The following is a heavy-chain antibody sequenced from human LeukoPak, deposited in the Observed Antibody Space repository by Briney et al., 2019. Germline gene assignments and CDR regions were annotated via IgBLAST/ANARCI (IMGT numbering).Heavy chain of an antibody. CDR3: ARVFGRQLPDY. J-gene: IGHJ4*02. D-gene: IGHD3-16*01. CDR1: GYTFTGYY. V-gene: IGHV1-2*02. CDR2: INPNSGGT. Sequence: ASVTVSCRASGYTFTGYYMHWVRQAPGQGLEWMGWINPNSGGTNYAQKFQGRVTMTRDTSISTAYMELSRLRSDDTAFYYCARVFGRQLPDYWGQGTLVTVSS.